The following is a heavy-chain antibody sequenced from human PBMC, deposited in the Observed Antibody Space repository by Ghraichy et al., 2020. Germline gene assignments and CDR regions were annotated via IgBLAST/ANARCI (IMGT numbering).Heavy chain of an antibody. V-gene: IGHV3-23*01. Sequence: LSLTCAASGFTFSIYAMSWVRQAPGKGLEWVSSISGGGGSTYYADSVKGRFTISRDNSKNTLYLQMNSLRAENTAVYYCAKGSSPRGWFDPWGQGTLVTVSS. CDR1: GFTFSIYA. D-gene: IGHD6-13*01. CDR3: AKGSSPRGWFDP. J-gene: IGHJ5*02. CDR2: ISGGGGST.